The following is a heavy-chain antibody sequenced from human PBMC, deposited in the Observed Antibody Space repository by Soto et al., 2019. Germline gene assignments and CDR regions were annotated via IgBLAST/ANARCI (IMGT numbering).Heavy chain of an antibody. CDR3: VRAQGFLMNY. D-gene: IGHD3-3*01. CDR2: INEDGSTK. CDR1: GFTFSSYY. Sequence: EVQLVESGGGLVQPGGSLRLSCAASGFTFSSYYLSWVRLAPGKGLEWVAIINEDGSTKYSVDSVKGRFTISRDNAQNSLYWQMNSLRAEDTAVYSCVRAQGFLMNYWGQGTLVTVSS. V-gene: IGHV3-7*04. J-gene: IGHJ4*02.